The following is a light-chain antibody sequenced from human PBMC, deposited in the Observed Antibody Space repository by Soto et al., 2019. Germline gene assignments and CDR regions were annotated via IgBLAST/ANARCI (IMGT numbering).Light chain of an antibody. Sequence: IVLTQSPGTLSLSPGERATLSCRASQSVSSSYLAWYQQKPGQAPRLLIYGASSRATGIPDRFSGSVSGTDGTITISRLEPEDGSVYYCQQSGSSPITFGQGTRLEIK. CDR1: QSVSSSY. CDR3: QQSGSSPIT. CDR2: GAS. J-gene: IGKJ5*01. V-gene: IGKV3-20*01.